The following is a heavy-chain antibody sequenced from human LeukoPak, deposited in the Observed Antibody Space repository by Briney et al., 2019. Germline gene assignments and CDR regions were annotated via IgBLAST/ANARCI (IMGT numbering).Heavy chain of an antibody. V-gene: IGHV3-48*04. D-gene: IGHD6-13*01. CDR1: GFTFSSYS. CDR3: ARERAAAWDY. Sequence: GGSLRLSCAASGFTFSSYSMNWVRQAPGKGLEWVSYISSSSSTIYYADSVQGRFTISRDNAKNSLYLQMNSLRAEDTAVYYCARERAAAWDYWGQGTLVTVSS. J-gene: IGHJ4*02. CDR2: ISSSSSTI.